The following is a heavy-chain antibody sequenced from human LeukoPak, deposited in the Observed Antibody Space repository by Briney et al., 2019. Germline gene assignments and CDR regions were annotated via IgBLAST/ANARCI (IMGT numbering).Heavy chain of an antibody. D-gene: IGHD1-1*01. CDR1: GFTVSSNY. V-gene: IGHV3-53*01. CDR3: ARDRRERAFDI. J-gene: IGHJ3*02. Sequence: GGSLRLSCAASGFTVSSNYMSWVRQAPGKGLEWVSVIYSGGSTYYADSVKGRFTISRDNSKNTLYLQMNSLRAEDTAVYYCARDRRERAFDIWGQGTMVTVSS. CDR2: IYSGGST.